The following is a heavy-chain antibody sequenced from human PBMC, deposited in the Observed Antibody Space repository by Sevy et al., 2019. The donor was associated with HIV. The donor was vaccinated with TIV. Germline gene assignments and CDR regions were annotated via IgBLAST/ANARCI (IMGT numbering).Heavy chain of an antibody. CDR1: GGTFSSYA. CDR2: IIPIFGTA. J-gene: IGHJ6*03. Sequence: ASVNVSCKASGGTFSSYAISWVRQAPGQGLEWMGGIIPIFGTANYAQKFQGRVTITADKSTSTAYMELSSLRSEDTAVYYCATNSELHYYYMDVWGKGTTVTVSS. CDR3: ATNSELHYYYMDV. V-gene: IGHV1-69*06. D-gene: IGHD1-7*01.